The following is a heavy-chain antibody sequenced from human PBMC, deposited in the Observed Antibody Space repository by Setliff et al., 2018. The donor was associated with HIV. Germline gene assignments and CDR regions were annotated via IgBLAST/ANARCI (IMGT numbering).Heavy chain of an antibody. CDR2: IQHSGST. Sequence: LSLTCTVSGGSISGGSYFWGWIRQTPGKGLEWIVNIQHSGSTYYYPFLKSRVTISVDTSKNQFSLKLDSVTAADTSVYYCARQFDFWSVVFDNWGQGTLVTVSS. J-gene: IGHJ4*02. CDR3: ARQFDFWSVVFDN. D-gene: IGHD3-3*01. V-gene: IGHV4-39*01. CDR1: GGSISGGSYF.